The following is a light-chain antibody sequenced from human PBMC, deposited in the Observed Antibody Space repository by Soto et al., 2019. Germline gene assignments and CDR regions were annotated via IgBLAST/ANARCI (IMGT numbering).Light chain of an antibody. CDR2: EVS. Sequence: QSALTQPASVSGSPGQSITISCTGTSSDVGGYNYVSWYQQHPGKAPKLMIYEVSNRPSGVSNRFSGSKSGSTASLTISGLQAEDEADYYCSSYTSSSPHVFGTGTKVTVL. J-gene: IGLJ1*01. CDR1: SSDVGGYNY. V-gene: IGLV2-14*01. CDR3: SSYTSSSPHV.